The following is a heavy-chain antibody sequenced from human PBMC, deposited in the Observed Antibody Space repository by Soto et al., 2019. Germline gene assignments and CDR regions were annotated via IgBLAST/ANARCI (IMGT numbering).Heavy chain of an antibody. D-gene: IGHD3-3*01. V-gene: IGHV1-2*02. CDR2: INPATGAA. J-gene: IGHJ3*02. CDR1: GYPVTAYY. Sequence: QLHLVQSGAVVKKPGASVTVSCSASGYPVTAYYMHWVRQAPGRGLAWMGGINPATGAAKDTQTIPGRVTLTREPSTGTVFMELSGRTSEDTAIFYFARGGGVGVAGSAAFDMWGQGTLVTVSS. CDR3: ARGGGVGVAGSAAFDM.